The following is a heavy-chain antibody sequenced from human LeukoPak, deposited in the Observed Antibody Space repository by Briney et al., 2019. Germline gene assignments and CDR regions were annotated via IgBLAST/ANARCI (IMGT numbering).Heavy chain of an antibody. CDR1: GYSFTNFW. V-gene: IGHV5-51*01. J-gene: IGHJ3*02. Sequence: GESLKISCKGSGYSFTNFWIGWVRQMPGKGLEWMGIIYPGDSDTTYSPSSQGQVTISADESTSTAYLQWSSLKASDTAMYYCARQWGRPFDIWGQGTMVTVSS. CDR2: IYPGDSDT. CDR3: ARQWGRPFDI. D-gene: IGHD1-26*01.